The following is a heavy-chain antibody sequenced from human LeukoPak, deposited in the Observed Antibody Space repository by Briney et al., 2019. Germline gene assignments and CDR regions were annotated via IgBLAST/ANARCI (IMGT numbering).Heavy chain of an antibody. Sequence: PSETLSLTCAVYGGSFSGYYWSWIRQPPGKGLEWIGEINHSGSTNYNPSLKSRVTISVDTSKNQFSLKLSSVTAADTAVYYCARVDSEVFDPWGQGTLVTVSS. CDR2: INHSGST. CDR1: GGSFSGYY. J-gene: IGHJ5*02. V-gene: IGHV4-34*01. CDR3: ARVDSEVFDP. D-gene: IGHD3/OR15-3a*01.